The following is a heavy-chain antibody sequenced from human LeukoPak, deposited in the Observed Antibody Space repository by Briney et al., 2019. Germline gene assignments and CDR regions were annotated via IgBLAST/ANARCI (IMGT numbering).Heavy chain of an antibody. D-gene: IGHD3-22*01. CDR2: ISYDGSNK. J-gene: IGHJ5*02. CDR3: ARDQKNYYYDSSGRGFDP. CDR1: GFTFSSYA. V-gene: IGHV3-30-3*01. Sequence: PGGSLRLSCAASGFTFSSYAMHWVRQAPGKGLEWVAVISYDGSNKYYADSVKGRFTISGDNSKNTLYLQMNSLRAEDTAVYYCARDQKNYYYDSSGRGFDPWGRGTLVTVSS.